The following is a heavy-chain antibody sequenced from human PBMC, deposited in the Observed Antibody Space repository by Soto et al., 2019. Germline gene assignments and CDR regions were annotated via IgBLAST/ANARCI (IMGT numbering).Heavy chain of an antibody. J-gene: IGHJ6*02. CDR2: ISAYNDDT. V-gene: IGHV1-18*01. CDR3: AMDGFYAGSGRYSYAYSPPRDGAMDV. D-gene: IGHD5-18*01. CDR1: GYTFTNYG. Sequence: QVQLVQSGTEVKKPGASVKVSCKTSGYTFTNYGISWVRQAPGQGLEWMGWISAYNDDTKYEQKLQGRVTRTTDTSTSTAKRGLSSPRSNDTAIYYCAMDGFYAGSGRYSYAYSPPRDGAMDVWGQGTTVTVSS.